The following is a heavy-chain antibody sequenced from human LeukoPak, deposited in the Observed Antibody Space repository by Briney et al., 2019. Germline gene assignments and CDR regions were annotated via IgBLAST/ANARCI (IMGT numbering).Heavy chain of an antibody. V-gene: IGHV4-38-2*02. D-gene: IGHD2-21*01. Sequence: SETLSLTCTVSGYSISSDYYWDWIRQPPGKGLERIGSIYYTGSTYYNPSLKSRVTISVDTSRNQFSLTLRSVTAADTAIYYCARVVGNTNFDSWGQGALVTVSS. J-gene: IGHJ4*02. CDR3: ARVVGNTNFDS. CDR2: IYYTGST. CDR1: GYSISSDYY.